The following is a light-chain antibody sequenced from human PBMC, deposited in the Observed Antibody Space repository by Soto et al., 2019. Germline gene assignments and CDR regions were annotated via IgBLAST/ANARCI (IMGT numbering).Light chain of an antibody. J-gene: IGKJ2*01. CDR2: KSS. CDR1: PSISTW. Sequence: DIHLTQSPSPLPASVGERATITCRASPSISTWLAWYQQKPGKAPKLLIYKSSILRNGVPSRFSGSGSRTEFTLTIYSLQPDDFASYYCQQYNGYPHTFGKGTKLEIK. CDR3: QQYNGYPHT. V-gene: IGKV1-5*03.